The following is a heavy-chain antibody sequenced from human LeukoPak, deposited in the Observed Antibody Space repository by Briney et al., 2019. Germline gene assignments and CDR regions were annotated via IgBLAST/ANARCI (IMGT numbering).Heavy chain of an antibody. D-gene: IGHD5-12*01. J-gene: IGHJ6*02. Sequence: GGSLRLSCAALGFTFDDYAMHWVRQAPGKGLEWVSGISWNSGSIGYADSVKGRFTISRDNAKNSLYLQMNSLRAEDTALYYCAKDKCGYPRELCGMDVWGQGTTVTVSS. CDR1: GFTFDDYA. CDR3: AKDKCGYPRELCGMDV. CDR2: ISWNSGSI. V-gene: IGHV3-9*01.